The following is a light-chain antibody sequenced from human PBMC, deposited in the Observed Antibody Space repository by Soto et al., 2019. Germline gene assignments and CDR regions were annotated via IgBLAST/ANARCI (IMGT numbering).Light chain of an antibody. J-gene: IGKJ1*01. Sequence: DIQMTQSPSSLSASVGDRVTITCRASQGISNYLAWYQQKPGKVPKLLIYAASTLQSGVPSRFSGSGSGTDFTLTISSLQPEDVATYYYQKYNSARTWTFGQGTKV. CDR1: QGISNY. CDR3: QKYNSARTWT. V-gene: IGKV1-27*01. CDR2: AAS.